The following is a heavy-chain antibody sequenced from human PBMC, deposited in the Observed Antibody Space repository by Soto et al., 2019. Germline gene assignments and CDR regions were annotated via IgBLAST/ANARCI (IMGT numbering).Heavy chain of an antibody. V-gene: IGHV1-2*04. CDR3: ARGTNIVVVPADPFDY. Sequence: GASVKVSCKASGYTFTGYYMHWVRQAPGQGLEWMGWINPNSGGTNYAQKFRGWVTMTRDTSISTAYMELSRLRSDDTAVYYCARGTNIVVVPADPFDYWGQGTLVTVSS. J-gene: IGHJ4*02. CDR2: INPNSGGT. D-gene: IGHD2-2*01. CDR1: GYTFTGYY.